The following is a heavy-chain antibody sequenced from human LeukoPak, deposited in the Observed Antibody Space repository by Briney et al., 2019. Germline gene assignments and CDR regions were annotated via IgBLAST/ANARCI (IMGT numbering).Heavy chain of an antibody. CDR1: GGSFSGYY. J-gene: IGHJ4*02. Sequence: PSETLSLTCAVYGGSFSGYYWSWIRQPPGKGLEWIGEINHSGSTNYNPSLKSRVTISVDTSKNQFSLKLSSVTAADTAVYYCASQPVAVADRDSGYCFDYWGQGTLVTVSS. D-gene: IGHD6-19*01. V-gene: IGHV4-34*01. CDR3: ASQPVAVADRDSGYCFDY. CDR2: INHSGST.